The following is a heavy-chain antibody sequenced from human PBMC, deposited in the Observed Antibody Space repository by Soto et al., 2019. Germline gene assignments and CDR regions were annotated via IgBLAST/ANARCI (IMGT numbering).Heavy chain of an antibody. CDR3: ARKLREAVAGLGY. Sequence: GGSLRLSCAASGFTFSSYWMHWVRQAPGKGLVWVSRIKSDGSSTSYADSVKGRFTISRDNAKKTLYLQMNSLRAEDTAVYYCARKLREAVAGLGYWGQAPMVTLSS. J-gene: IGHJ4*02. CDR2: IKSDGSST. CDR1: GFTFSSYW. V-gene: IGHV3-74*01. D-gene: IGHD6-19*01.